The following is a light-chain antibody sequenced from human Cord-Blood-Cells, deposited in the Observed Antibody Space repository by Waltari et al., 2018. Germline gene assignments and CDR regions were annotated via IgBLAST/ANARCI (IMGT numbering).Light chain of an antibody. CDR2: DVS. CDR1: SSDVGGYNY. CDR3: CSYAGSYTLV. J-gene: IGLJ1*01. V-gene: IGLV2-11*01. Sequence: QSALTPPRSVSGSPGQSVTISCPGTSSDVGGYNYVSWYQQHPSKPPKLMIYDVSKRPSGVPDRFSGSKSGNTASLTISGLQAEDEADYYCCSYAGSYTLVFGTGTKVTVL.